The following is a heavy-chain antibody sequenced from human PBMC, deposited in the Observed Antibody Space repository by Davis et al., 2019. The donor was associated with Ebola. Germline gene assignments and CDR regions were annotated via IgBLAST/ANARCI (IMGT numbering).Heavy chain of an antibody. CDR2: IYYRGST. CDR3: AREVQLLGWFDP. J-gene: IGHJ5*02. CDR1: GCSISSSSYY. D-gene: IGHD1-1*01. V-gene: IGHV4-39*07. Sequence: SETLSLTCTVSGCSISSSSYYWGWIRQPPGKGLEWIGSIYYRGSTYYNPSLKSRVTISVDTSKNQFSLKLSSVTAADPAVYYCAREVQLLGWFDPWGQGTLVTVSS.